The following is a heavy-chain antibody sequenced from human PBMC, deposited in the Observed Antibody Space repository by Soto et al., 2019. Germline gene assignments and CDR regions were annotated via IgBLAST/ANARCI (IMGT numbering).Heavy chain of an antibody. CDR1: GDSISSSNYY. J-gene: IGHJ4*02. CDR2: IYKSGST. CDR3: ARKGGIAARPNFDY. D-gene: IGHD6-6*01. Sequence: QLQLQESGPGLVKPSETLSLTCTVSGDSISSSNYYWGWIRQPPGKGLEWIGSIYKSGSTYYNPSLKSRVTISVDPSKNQFSLKLSSVTAADTAVYYCARKGGIAARPNFDYWGQGTLVTVSS. V-gene: IGHV4-39*01.